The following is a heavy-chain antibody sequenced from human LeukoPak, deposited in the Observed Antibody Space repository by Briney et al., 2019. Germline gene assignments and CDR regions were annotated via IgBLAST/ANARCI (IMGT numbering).Heavy chain of an antibody. CDR3: AKEIDYGGNSFDY. CDR2: ISSGGGIT. D-gene: IGHD4-23*01. V-gene: IGHV3-64*04. J-gene: IGHJ4*02. Sequence: PGGSLRLSCSASGFTLSTSPMHWVRQAPGRRLEYVSGISSGGGITDYADSVKGRFIISRDNSKNTLYLQMNSLRAEDTAIYYCAKEIDYGGNSFDYWGQGTLVTVSS. CDR1: GFTLSTSP.